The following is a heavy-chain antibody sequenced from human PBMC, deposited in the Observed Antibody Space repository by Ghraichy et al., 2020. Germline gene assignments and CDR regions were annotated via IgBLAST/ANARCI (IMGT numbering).Heavy chain of an antibody. J-gene: IGHJ6*02. D-gene: IGHD2-2*01. CDR2: IIPIFGTA. Sequence: SVKVSCKASGGTFSSYAISWVRQAPGQGLEWMGGIIPIFGTANYAQKFQGRVTITADESTSTAYMELSSLRSEDTAVYYCARARTNVNCSSTSCYYYYYGMDVWGQGTTVTVSS. V-gene: IGHV1-69*13. CDR1: GGTFSSYA. CDR3: ARARTNVNCSSTSCYYYYYGMDV.